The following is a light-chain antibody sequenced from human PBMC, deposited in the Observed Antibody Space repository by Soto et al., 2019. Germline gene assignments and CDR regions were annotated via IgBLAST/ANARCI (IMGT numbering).Light chain of an antibody. V-gene: IGLV2-23*03. CDR3: CSYAGSSTFDVV. Sequence: QSALTQPASVSGSPGQSITISCTGTSSDVGSSNLVSWYQQHPGKAPKLLIYEGSKRPSGVSNRFSGSKSGNTASLTISGLQAEDEADYYCCSYAGSSTFDVVFGGGTKLTVL. CDR1: SSDVGSSNL. CDR2: EGS. J-gene: IGLJ2*01.